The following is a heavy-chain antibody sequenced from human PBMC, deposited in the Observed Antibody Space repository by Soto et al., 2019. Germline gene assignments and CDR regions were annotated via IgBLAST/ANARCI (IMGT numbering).Heavy chain of an antibody. J-gene: IGHJ6*02. V-gene: IGHV1-69*06. Sequence: QVQLVQSGAEVKKPGSSVKVSCKASGGTFSSYAISWVRQAPGQGLEWMGGIIPIFGTANYAQKFQGRVRITADNSTSTAYMELSSLRSEDTAVYYCARSEPGRDYCYYYGMDVWGQGTTVTVSS. CDR1: GGTFSSYA. CDR2: IIPIFGTA. CDR3: ARSEPGRDYCYYYGMDV.